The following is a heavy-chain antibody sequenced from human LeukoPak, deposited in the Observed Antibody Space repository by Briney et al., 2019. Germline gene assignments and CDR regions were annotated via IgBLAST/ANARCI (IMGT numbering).Heavy chain of an antibody. CDR2: IYYSGST. V-gene: IGHV4-59*01. CDR3: ARTTEGGYTYNYFYYYYMDV. Sequence: SETLSLTCTVSGGSISSYYWSWIRQPPGKGLEWIGYIYYSGSTNYNPSLKSRISISVGTSKNQFSLKLSSVTAADTAVYYCARTTEGGYTYNYFYYYYMDVWGKGTTVTISS. CDR1: GGSISSYY. J-gene: IGHJ6*03. D-gene: IGHD5-18*01.